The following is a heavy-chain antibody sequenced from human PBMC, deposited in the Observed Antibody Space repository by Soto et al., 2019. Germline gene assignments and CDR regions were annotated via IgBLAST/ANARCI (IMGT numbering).Heavy chain of an antibody. CDR1: GGSFSGYY. CDR3: ANLVRFGERKYYYYYYGMDV. V-gene: IGHV4-34*01. D-gene: IGHD3-10*01. J-gene: IGHJ6*02. CDR2: INHSGST. Sequence: SETLSLTCAVYGGSFSGYYWSWIRQPPGKGLEWIGEINHSGSTNYNPSLKSRVTISVDTSKNQFSLKLSSVTAADTAVYYCANLVRFGERKYYYYYYGMDVWGQGTTVTVSS.